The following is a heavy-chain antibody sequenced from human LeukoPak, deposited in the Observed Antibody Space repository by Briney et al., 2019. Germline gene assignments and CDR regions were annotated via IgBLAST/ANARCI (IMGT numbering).Heavy chain of an antibody. Sequence: GGSLRLSCAASGFTFSSYEMNWVRQAPGKGLEWVSYISSSGSTIYYADSVKGRFTISRDNSKNTLYLQMGSLRAEDMAVYYCARTQQWLVSYGMDVWGQGTTVTVS. CDR2: ISSSGSTI. CDR3: ARTQQWLVSYGMDV. V-gene: IGHV3-48*03. J-gene: IGHJ6*02. CDR1: GFTFSSYE. D-gene: IGHD6-19*01.